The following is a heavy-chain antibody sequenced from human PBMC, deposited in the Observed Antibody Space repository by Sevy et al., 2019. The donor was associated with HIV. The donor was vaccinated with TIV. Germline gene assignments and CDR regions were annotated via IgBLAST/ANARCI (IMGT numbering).Heavy chain of an antibody. Sequence: GGSLRLSCAASGFTFSDYAIHWVRQAPGKGLEWVAFIWYDGSNKYYTDLVKGRFAISRDNSKNTLYLQMNSLRVEDTVVYYCAKLVVPAASNDDILTGYPDLRVNYGMDVWGQGTTVTVSS. V-gene: IGHV3-30*02. CDR1: GFTFSDYA. J-gene: IGHJ6*02. CDR3: AKLVVPAASNDDILTGYPDLRVNYGMDV. CDR2: IWYDGSNK. D-gene: IGHD3-9*01.